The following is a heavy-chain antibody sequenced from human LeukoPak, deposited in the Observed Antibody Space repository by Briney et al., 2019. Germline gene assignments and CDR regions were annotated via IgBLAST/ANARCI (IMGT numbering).Heavy chain of an antibody. CDR1: GFTFSSYA. CDR2: ISDSGDYT. J-gene: IGHJ4*02. D-gene: IGHD2-8*01. CDR3: AKDTSIGKYCTNGVCSPFDY. Sequence: PGGSLTLSCAGSGFTFSSYAMSWVRQAPGQGLEWVSVISDSGDYTSYADSVRGRFTISRDNSRNTLYLQMISLRPEDTAVYYCAKDTSIGKYCTNGVCSPFDYWGQGTLVTASS. V-gene: IGHV3-23*01.